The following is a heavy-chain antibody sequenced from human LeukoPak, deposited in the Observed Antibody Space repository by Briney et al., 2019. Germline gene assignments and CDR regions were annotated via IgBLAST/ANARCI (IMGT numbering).Heavy chain of an antibody. CDR1: GGSIRSGSYY. J-gene: IGHJ5*02. CDR3: ARDRAAAGTRHNWFDP. Sequence: NPSETLSLTCTVSGGSIRSGSYYWSWIRQPAGKGLEWIGRIYTSGSTNYNPSLKSRVTISVDTSKNQFSLKLSSVTAADTAVYYCARDRAAAGTRHNWFDPWGQGTLVTVSS. CDR2: IYTSGST. D-gene: IGHD6-13*01. V-gene: IGHV4-61*02.